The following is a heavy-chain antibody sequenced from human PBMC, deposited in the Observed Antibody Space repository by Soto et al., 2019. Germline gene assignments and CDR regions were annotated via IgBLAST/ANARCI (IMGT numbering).Heavy chain of an antibody. CDR3: ACGVWFGELDARGVGY. J-gene: IGHJ4*02. Sequence: QVQLQESGPGLVKPSQTLSLTCTVSGGSISSAGYYWSWIRQHPGKGLEWIGYSYYSGSTYYNPSLKSRVTMSLDTSRNHFSLGVGTVAAADRGVYCCACGVWFGELDARGVGYWGQGTLVTVSS. CDR2: SYYSGST. V-gene: IGHV4-31*03. D-gene: IGHD3-10*01. CDR1: GGSISSAGYY.